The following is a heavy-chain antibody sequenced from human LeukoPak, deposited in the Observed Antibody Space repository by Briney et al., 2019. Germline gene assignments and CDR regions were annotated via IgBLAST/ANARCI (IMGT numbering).Heavy chain of an antibody. CDR3: ARDRFGESYYFDY. Sequence: GGSLRLSCAASGFTFSSYGMSWVRQAPGKGLEWVANIKQDGSEKYYVDSVKGRFTISRDNAKNSLYLQMNSLRAEDTAVYYCARDRFGESYYFDYWGQGTLVTVSS. CDR1: GFTFSSYG. D-gene: IGHD3-10*01. J-gene: IGHJ4*02. CDR2: IKQDGSEK. V-gene: IGHV3-7*01.